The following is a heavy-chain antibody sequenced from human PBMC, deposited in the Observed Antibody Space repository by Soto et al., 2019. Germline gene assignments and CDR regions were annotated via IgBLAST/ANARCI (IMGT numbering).Heavy chain of an antibody. D-gene: IGHD6-6*01. CDR3: AKIGAIRSSQIYYFDY. Sequence: GGSLRLSCAASGFTFSSYAMSWVRQAPGKGLEWVSAISGSGGSTYYADSVKGRFTISRDNSKNTLYLQMNSLRAEDTAVYYCAKIGAIRSSQIYYFDYWGQGTLVTVSS. CDR1: GFTFSSYA. V-gene: IGHV3-23*01. J-gene: IGHJ4*02. CDR2: ISGSGGST.